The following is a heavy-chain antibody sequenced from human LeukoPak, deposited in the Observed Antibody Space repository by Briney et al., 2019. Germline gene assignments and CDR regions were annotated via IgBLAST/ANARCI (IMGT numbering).Heavy chain of an antibody. D-gene: IGHD3-10*01. CDR1: GFSFSSNG. Sequence: GGSLRLSCAASGFSFSSNGMHWVRQAPGQGLEWMGIINPSGGSTSYAQKFQGRVTMTRDTSTSTVYMELSSLRSEDTAVYYCARGLSGRPYYFDYWGQGTLVTVSS. CDR2: INPSGGST. V-gene: IGHV1-46*01. J-gene: IGHJ4*02. CDR3: ARGLSGRPYYFDY.